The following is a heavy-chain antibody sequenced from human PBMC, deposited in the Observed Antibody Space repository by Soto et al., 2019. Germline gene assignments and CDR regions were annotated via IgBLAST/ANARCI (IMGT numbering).Heavy chain of an antibody. Sequence: SETLSLTCTVSGGSISSGGYYWSWIRQHPGKGLEWIGYIYYSGSTYYNLSLKSRVTISVDTSKNQFSLKLSSVTAADTAVYYCARVKKYWDSSGNWFDPWGQGTLVTVSS. CDR2: IYYSGST. J-gene: IGHJ5*02. CDR3: ARVKKYWDSSGNWFDP. CDR1: GGSISSGGYY. V-gene: IGHV4-31*03. D-gene: IGHD3-22*01.